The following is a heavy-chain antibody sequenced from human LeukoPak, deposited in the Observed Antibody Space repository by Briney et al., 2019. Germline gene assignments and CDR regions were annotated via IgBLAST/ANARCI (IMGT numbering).Heavy chain of an antibody. CDR1: GFTFSSYG. J-gene: IGHJ5*02. Sequence: GGSLRLSCAASGFTFSSYGMHWVRQAPGKGLEWVAVIWYDGSNKYYADSVKGRFTISRDNSKNPLYLQMNSLRAEDTAVYYWAREVRAGRRGAGSWFDPWGQGTLVTVSS. V-gene: IGHV3-33*01. CDR3: AREVRAGRRGAGSWFDP. CDR2: IWYDGSNK. D-gene: IGHD6-6*01.